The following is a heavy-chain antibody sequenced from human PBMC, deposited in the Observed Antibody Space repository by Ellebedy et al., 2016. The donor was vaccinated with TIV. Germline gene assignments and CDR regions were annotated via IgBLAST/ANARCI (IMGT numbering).Heavy chain of an antibody. CDR2: VSDTGST. Sequence: SETLSLTXTVSGGSISTYYWTWIRQPPGKGLAWIGYVSDTGSTNYNPSLKSRVTISVDTSKNYFSLKLSSVTAADTAVYYCTRLYGFWSGYPNFDYWGQGTLVTVSS. CDR3: TRLYGFWSGYPNFDY. D-gene: IGHD3-3*01. J-gene: IGHJ4*02. CDR1: GGSISTYY. V-gene: IGHV4-59*01.